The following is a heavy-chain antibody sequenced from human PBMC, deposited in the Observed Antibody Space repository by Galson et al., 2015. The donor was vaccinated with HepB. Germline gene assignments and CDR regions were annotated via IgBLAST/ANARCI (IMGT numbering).Heavy chain of an antibody. CDR1: GGTFSSYA. CDR3: ARDPQRVWFQHGESSPYSSSHGEGDY. CDR2: IIPILGIA. Sequence: SVKVSCKASGGTFSSYAISWVRQAPGQGLEWMGRIIPILGIANYAQKFQGRVTITADKSTSTAYMELSSLRSEDTAVYYCARDPQRVWFQHGESSPYSSSHGEGDYWGQGTLVTVSS. V-gene: IGHV1-69*04. D-gene: IGHD6-13*01. J-gene: IGHJ4*02.